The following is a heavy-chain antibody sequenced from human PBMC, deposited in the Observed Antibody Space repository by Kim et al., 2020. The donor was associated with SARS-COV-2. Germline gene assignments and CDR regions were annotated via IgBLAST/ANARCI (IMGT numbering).Heavy chain of an antibody. V-gene: IGHV4-34*01. D-gene: IGHD3-3*01. Sequence: SETLSLTCAVYGGSFSGYYWSWIRQPPGKGLEWIGEINHSGSTNYNPSLKSRVTISVDTSKNQFSLKLSSVNAADTAVYYCARGLHYDFWSGYPGGMDV. CDR1: GGSFSGYY. J-gene: IGHJ6*01. CDR3: ARGLHYDFWSGYPGGMDV. CDR2: INHSGST.